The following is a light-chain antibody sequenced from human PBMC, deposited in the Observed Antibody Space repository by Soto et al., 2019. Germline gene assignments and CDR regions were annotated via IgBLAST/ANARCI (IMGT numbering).Light chain of an antibody. CDR2: EGT. CDR1: SSDVGSYNF. CDR3: CSYAGSVL. Sequence: QSALTQPASVSGSPGQSITISCTGTSSDVGSYNFVSWYQQLPGKAPKLMIYEGTKRPSGVSNRFSGSKSGNTASLTISGLQAEDEAEYYCCSYAGSVLFGGGTKLTVL. J-gene: IGLJ2*01. V-gene: IGLV2-23*01.